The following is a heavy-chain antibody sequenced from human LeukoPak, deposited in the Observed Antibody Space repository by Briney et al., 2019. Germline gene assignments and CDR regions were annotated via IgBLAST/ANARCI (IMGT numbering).Heavy chain of an antibody. CDR1: GFTFSSYE. Sequence: GGSLRLSCAASGFTFSSYEMNWVRQAPGKGLEWVSYISSSGSTIYYANSVKGRFTISRDNAKNSLYLQMNSLRAEDTAVYYCARGALYYDSSGYYLNYWGQGTLVTVSS. CDR2: ISSSGSTI. CDR3: ARGALYYDSSGYYLNY. V-gene: IGHV3-48*03. J-gene: IGHJ4*02. D-gene: IGHD3-22*01.